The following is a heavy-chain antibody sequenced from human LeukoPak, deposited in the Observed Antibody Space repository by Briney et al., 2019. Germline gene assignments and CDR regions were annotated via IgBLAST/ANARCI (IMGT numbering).Heavy chain of an antibody. CDR3: ARGLDYYDSSGYLW. D-gene: IGHD3-22*01. Sequence: SGGSLRLSCAASGFTVSSNYMSWVRQAPGKGLEWVSVIYSGGSTYYADSVKGRFTISRDNSKNTLYLQMNSLRAEDTAVYYCARGLDYYDSSGYLWWGQGTLVTVSS. CDR1: GFTVSSNY. CDR2: IYSGGST. V-gene: IGHV3-53*01. J-gene: IGHJ4*02.